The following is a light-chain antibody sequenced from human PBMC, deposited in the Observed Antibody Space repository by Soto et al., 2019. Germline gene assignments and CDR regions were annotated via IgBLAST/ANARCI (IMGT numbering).Light chain of an antibody. J-gene: IGLJ3*02. CDR3: ASWDDNLSAWV. V-gene: IGLV1-47*01. CDR1: RSNLGRNY. Sequence: QAVVTQPPSASGTPGQRVTMSCSGSRSNLGRNYVYWYQQFPGTAPKLLIYRNNHRPSGVPDRFSGSKSGTSVSLAISGLRSEDEADYYCASWDDNLSAWVFGGGTKLTVL. CDR2: RNN.